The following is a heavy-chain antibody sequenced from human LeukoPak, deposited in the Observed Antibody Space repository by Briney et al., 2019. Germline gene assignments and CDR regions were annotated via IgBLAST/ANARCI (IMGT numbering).Heavy chain of an antibody. CDR2: INPTDGST. D-gene: IGHD2-15*01. Sequence: ASVKVSCKASGYPFTSYYMHWVRQAPGRGLEWMGIINPTDGSTSYAQRFLGRVTMTRDTSTSTVYMELSSLRSEDTAVYYCAKDFTQVVVVAATNSWFDPWGQGTLVTVSS. CDR1: GYPFTSYY. J-gene: IGHJ5*02. CDR3: AKDFTQVVVVAATNSWFDP. V-gene: IGHV1-46*01.